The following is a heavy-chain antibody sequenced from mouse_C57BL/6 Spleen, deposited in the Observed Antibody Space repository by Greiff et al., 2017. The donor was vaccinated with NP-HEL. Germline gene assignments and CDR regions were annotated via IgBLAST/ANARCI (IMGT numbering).Heavy chain of an antibody. CDR1: GYTFTSYW. Sequence: VQLQQPGAELVKPGASVKLSCKASGYTFTSYWMHWVKQRPGQGLEWIGMIHPNSGSTNYNEKFKSKATLTVDKSSSTAYMQLSSLTSEDSAVYYCAREGGYYGYDGGYAMDYWGQGTSVTVSS. D-gene: IGHD2-2*01. J-gene: IGHJ4*01. CDR2: IHPNSGST. CDR3: AREGGYYGYDGGYAMDY. V-gene: IGHV1-64*01.